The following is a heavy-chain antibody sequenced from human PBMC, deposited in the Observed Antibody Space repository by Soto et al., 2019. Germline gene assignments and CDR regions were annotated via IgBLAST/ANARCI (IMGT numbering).Heavy chain of an antibody. J-gene: IGHJ6*04. CDR3: AVREPMVRGVIITEDV. Sequence: QVQLVQYGAEVKKPGASVKVSCKASGYTFTSYDINWVRQATGQGLEWMGWMNPNSGNTGYAQKFQGRVTMTRNTSISTAYMELSSLRSEDTAVYYCAVREPMVRGVIITEDVWGKGTTVTVSS. CDR2: MNPNSGNT. D-gene: IGHD3-10*01. CDR1: GYTFTSYD. V-gene: IGHV1-8*01.